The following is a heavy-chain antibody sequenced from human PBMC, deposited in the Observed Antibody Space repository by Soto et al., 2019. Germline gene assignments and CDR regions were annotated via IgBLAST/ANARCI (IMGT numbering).Heavy chain of an antibody. Sequence: EVQLLESGGGLVQPGGSLRLSCAASGFTFSSYAMTWVRLAPGKGLEWVSGISVSSTYRNYADLVKGRFTISRDDSKNMVYLQMNSLRVDDTAVYYCAKYRVGRGNDATAQWGQGTLVTVSS. CDR1: GFTFSSYA. D-gene: IGHD1-1*01. CDR3: AKYRVGRGNDATAQ. CDR2: ISVSSTYR. J-gene: IGHJ4*02. V-gene: IGHV3-23*01.